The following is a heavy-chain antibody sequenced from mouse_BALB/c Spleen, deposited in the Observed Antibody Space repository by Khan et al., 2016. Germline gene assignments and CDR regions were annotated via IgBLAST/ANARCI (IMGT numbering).Heavy chain of an antibody. Sequence: QVQLKQSGPELVKPGASVKMSCKASGYAFTSYYIHWVKQRPGQGLEWIGWYYPGDGMINYNEKFRGRTTLTADKSSSTAYMLLSSLTSEDSAIYFCASVYDGYSAWFGYWGQGTLVTVSA. CDR3: ASVYDGYSAWFGY. J-gene: IGHJ3*01. CDR1: GYAFTSYY. D-gene: IGHD2-3*01. CDR2: YYPGDGMI. V-gene: IGHV1S56*01.